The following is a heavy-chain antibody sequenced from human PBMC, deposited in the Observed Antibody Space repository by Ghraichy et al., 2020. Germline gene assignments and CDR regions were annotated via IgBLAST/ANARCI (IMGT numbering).Heavy chain of an antibody. D-gene: IGHD3-9*01. CDR3: AKEPFYDILTGLRGMDV. CDR2: ISYDGSNK. CDR1: GFTFSSYG. V-gene: IGHV3-30*18. Sequence: GESLNISCAASGFTFSSYGMHWVRQAPGKGLEWVAVISYDGSNKYYADSVKGRFTISRDNSKNTLYLQMNSLRAEDTAVYYCAKEPFYDILTGLRGMDVWGQGTTVTVSS. J-gene: IGHJ6*02.